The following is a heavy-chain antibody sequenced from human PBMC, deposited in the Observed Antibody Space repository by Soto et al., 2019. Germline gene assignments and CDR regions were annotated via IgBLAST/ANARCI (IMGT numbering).Heavy chain of an antibody. Sequence: GGSLRLSCAASGFTFRNYAMSWVRQAPGKGLEWVSAISGSGGTTYFADSVKGRFTISRDNSRNTLSLQMSSLRAEDTAIYYWAVAAPITVPYFDHWGQGTLVTVSS. CDR3: AVAAPITVPYFDH. D-gene: IGHD3-16*01. CDR1: GFTFRNYA. V-gene: IGHV3-23*01. J-gene: IGHJ4*02. CDR2: ISGSGGTT.